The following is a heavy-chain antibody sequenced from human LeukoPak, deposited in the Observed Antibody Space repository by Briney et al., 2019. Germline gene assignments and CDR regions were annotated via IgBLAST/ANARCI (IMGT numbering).Heavy chain of an antibody. Sequence: PGGSLRLSCAASGFTFSSYGMHWVRQAPGKGLEWVAVISYDGSNKYYADSVKGRFTISRDNSKNTLYLQMNSLRAEDTAVYYCARLYYYVSGTYSRYFDYWGQGTLVTVSS. CDR2: ISYDGSNK. D-gene: IGHD3-10*01. V-gene: IGHV3-30*03. J-gene: IGHJ4*02. CDR3: ARLYYYVSGTYSRYFDY. CDR1: GFTFSSYG.